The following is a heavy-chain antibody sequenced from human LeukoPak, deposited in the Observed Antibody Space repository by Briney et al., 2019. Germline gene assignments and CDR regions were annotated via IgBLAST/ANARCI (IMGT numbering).Heavy chain of an antibody. CDR1: GFTFSSFD. CDR2: ISGNGGGT. Sequence: TGGSLRLSCAASGFTFSSFDMSWVRQAPGKGLEWISAISGNGGGTFYADSVKGRFTISRDNCKNMLFLQMNSLRVDDTAVYYCAKEAMVTDATDFDYWGQGTLITVSS. CDR3: AKEAMVTDATDFDY. J-gene: IGHJ4*02. D-gene: IGHD5-18*01. V-gene: IGHV3-23*01.